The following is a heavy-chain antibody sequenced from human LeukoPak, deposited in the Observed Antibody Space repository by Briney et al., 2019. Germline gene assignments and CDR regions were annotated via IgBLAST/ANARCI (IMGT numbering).Heavy chain of an antibody. V-gene: IGHV4-59*08. CDR1: GGSISSYY. D-gene: IGHD6-19*01. CDR3: ARRDKAGAGIY. Sequence: PSETLSLTCTVSGGSISSYYWSWIRQPPGKGLEWIGYIYYSGSTNYNPSLKSRVTISVDTSKNQFSLKLSSVTAADTAVYYCARRDKAGAGIYWGQGTLVTVSS. CDR2: IYYSGST. J-gene: IGHJ4*02.